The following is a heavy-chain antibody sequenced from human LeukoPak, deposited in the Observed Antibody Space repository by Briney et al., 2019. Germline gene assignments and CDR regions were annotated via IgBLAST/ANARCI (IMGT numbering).Heavy chain of an antibody. D-gene: IGHD1-26*01. J-gene: IGHJ4*02. CDR2: ISYDGSNK. CDR3: ARDRYSGSYFPSGPFDY. Sequence: PGRSLRLSCAASGFIFSSYAMRWARQAPGKGLEWVAVISYDGSNKYYADSVKGRFTISRDNSKNTLYLQMNSLRAEDTAVYYCARDRYSGSYFPSGPFDYWGQGTLVTVSS. V-gene: IGHV3-30*04. CDR1: GFIFSSYA.